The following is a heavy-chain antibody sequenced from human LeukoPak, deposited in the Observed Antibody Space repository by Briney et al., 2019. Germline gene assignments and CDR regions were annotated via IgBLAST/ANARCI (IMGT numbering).Heavy chain of an antibody. CDR3: ASEGAGGRYDFWSGTDV. V-gene: IGHV3-74*01. CDR1: GFTFSSYA. D-gene: IGHD3-3*01. Sequence: GGSLRLSCAASGFTFSSYAMSWVRQAPGKELVWVSRINSDGSSTSYADSVKGRFTISRDNAKNTLYLQMNSLRAEDTAVYYCASEGAGGRYDFWSGTDVWGQGTTVTVSS. CDR2: INSDGSST. J-gene: IGHJ6*02.